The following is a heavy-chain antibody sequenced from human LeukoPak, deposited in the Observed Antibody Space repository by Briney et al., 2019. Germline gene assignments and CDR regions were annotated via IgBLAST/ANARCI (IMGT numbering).Heavy chain of an antibody. V-gene: IGHV4-39*07. CDR1: GGSISSSSYY. CDR2: IYYSGST. J-gene: IGHJ4*02. CDR3: ARVQVQYYYDSSGYSMDY. D-gene: IGHD3-22*01. Sequence: PSETLSLTCTVSGGSISSSSYYWGWIRQPPGKGLEWIGSIYYSGSTNYNPSLKSRVTISVDTSKNQFSLKLSSVTAADTAVYYCARVQVQYYYDSSGYSMDYWGQGTLVTVSS.